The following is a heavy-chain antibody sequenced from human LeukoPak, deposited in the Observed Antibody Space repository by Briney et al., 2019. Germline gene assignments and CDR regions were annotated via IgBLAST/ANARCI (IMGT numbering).Heavy chain of an antibody. CDR3: ARDRDTAMVTDY. CDR1: GFTFSSYE. Sequence: GSLRLSCAASGFTFSSYEMNWVRQAPGKGLEWVSYISSSGSTIYYADSVKGRFTISRDNAKNSLYLQMNSLRAEDTAVYYCARDRDTAMVTDYWGQGTLVTVSS. D-gene: IGHD5-18*01. V-gene: IGHV3-48*03. J-gene: IGHJ4*02. CDR2: ISSSGSTI.